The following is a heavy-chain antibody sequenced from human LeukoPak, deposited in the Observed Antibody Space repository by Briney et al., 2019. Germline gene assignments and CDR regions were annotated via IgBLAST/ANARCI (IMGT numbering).Heavy chain of an antibody. J-gene: IGHJ4*02. D-gene: IGHD2-15*01. CDR3: ARDRILGYCSGGSCYSRSDY. Sequence: SETLSLTCAVYGGSFSGYYWSWIRQPPGKGLEWIGEINHSGSTNYNPSLKSRVTISVDTSKNQFSLKLSSVTAADTAVCYCARDRILGYCSGGSCYSRSDYWGQGTLVTVSS. CDR1: GGSFSGYY. V-gene: IGHV4-34*01. CDR2: INHSGST.